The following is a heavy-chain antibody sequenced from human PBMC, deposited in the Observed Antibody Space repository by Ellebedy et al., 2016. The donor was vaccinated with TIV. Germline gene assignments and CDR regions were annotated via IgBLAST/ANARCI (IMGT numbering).Heavy chain of an antibody. CDR3: ARVDWLVDS. CDR1: GFTFSVYW. V-gene: IGHV3-74*03. Sequence: GESLKISCAASGFTFSVYWMHWVRQAPGKGLVWVSRINNDATSTTYADSVRGRFTISRDNAKNTLYLQMNSLRVEDTAVYYCARVDWLVDSWGQGTLVTVSS. D-gene: IGHD3-9*01. CDR2: INNDATST. J-gene: IGHJ5*01.